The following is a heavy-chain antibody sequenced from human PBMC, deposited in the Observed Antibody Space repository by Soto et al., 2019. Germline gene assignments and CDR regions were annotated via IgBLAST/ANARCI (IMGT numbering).Heavy chain of an antibody. CDR2: ISYDGSNK. Sequence: QVQLVESGGGVVQPGRSLRLSCAASGFTFSSYGMHWVRQAPGKWLEWVAVISYDGSNKYYADAVKGRFSIFGDDSKNTLYLQMNSLRAEYTAVYYCAKGSPYDYGEYRSAVAFDIWGQETMVTVSS. D-gene: IGHD4-17*01. J-gene: IGHJ3*02. V-gene: IGHV3-30*18. CDR3: AKGSPYDYGEYRSAVAFDI. CDR1: GFTFSSYG.